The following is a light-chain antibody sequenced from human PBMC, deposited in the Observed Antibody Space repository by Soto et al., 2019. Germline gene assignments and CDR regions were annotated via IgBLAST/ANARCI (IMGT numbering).Light chain of an antibody. CDR3: QSYDSSLPVV. Sequence: QSVLTQSPSVSGAPGQRVTISCTGSSSNIGAGYDVHWYQQLPGTAPKLLIYANSNRPSGVPDRFSGSKSDTSASLAITGLLAEDEADYYCQSYDSSLPVVFGGGTQLTVL. CDR1: SSNIGAGYD. CDR2: ANS. V-gene: IGLV1-40*01. J-gene: IGLJ2*01.